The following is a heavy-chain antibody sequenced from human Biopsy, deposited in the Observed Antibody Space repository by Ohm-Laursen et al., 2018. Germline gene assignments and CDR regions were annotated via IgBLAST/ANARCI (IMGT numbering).Heavy chain of an antibody. D-gene: IGHD2-8*01. V-gene: IGHV1-2*02. CDR3: ARDPLNGHKHFDY. CDR2: INCKTGAT. J-gene: IGHJ4*02. Sequence: ASVKVSCKVSSYTFTDYNIHWMRQAPGQGLEWLGYINCKTGATNYAQKFQGTVTMTRDTSISTAYLALGSLRSADTAIYYCARDPLNGHKHFDYWGQGSLITVSS. CDR1: SYTFTDYN.